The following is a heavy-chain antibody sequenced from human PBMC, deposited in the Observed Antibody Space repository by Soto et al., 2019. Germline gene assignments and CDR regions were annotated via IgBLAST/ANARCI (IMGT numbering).Heavy chain of an antibody. D-gene: IGHD1-26*01. CDR1: GFTFSTYA. Sequence: EVQLLESGGDFVQPGGSLILSCAASGFTFSTYAMSWVRQAPGKGLEWVSAIRAGGGVTYFADSVKGRSTISRDNSKDTLYLQLHSLRAEDTAVYYCAKARGATAMDFDYWGQGTLVTVSS. CDR3: AKARGATAMDFDY. J-gene: IGHJ4*02. CDR2: IRAGGGVT. V-gene: IGHV3-23*01.